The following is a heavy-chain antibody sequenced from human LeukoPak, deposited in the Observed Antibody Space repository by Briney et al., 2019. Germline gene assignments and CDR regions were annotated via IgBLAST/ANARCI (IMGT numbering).Heavy chain of an antibody. CDR3: ARVGPDCSSTSCYRWFDP. CDR2: ISGSGGST. Sequence: PGGSLRLSCAASGFTFNSYAMSWVRQAPGKGLEWVSAISGSGGSTYYADSVKGRFTISRDNSKNTLYLQMNSLRAEDTAVYYCARVGPDCSSTSCYRWFDPWGQGTLVTVSS. CDR1: GFTFNSYA. V-gene: IGHV3-23*01. J-gene: IGHJ5*02. D-gene: IGHD2-2*01.